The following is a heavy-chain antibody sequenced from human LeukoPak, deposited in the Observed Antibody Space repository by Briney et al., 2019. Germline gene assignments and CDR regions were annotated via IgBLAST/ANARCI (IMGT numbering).Heavy chain of an antibody. D-gene: IGHD1-26*01. V-gene: IGHV4-59*08. CDR3: ASSGSYLGLDY. CDR2: IYYSGST. J-gene: IGHJ4*02. CDR1: GGSISSYY. Sequence: PSETLSLTCTVSGGSISSYYWSWIRQPPGKGLEWIGYIYYSGSTNYNPSLKSRVTISVDTSKNQFSLKLSSVTAADTAVYYCASSGSYLGLDYWGQGTLVTVSS.